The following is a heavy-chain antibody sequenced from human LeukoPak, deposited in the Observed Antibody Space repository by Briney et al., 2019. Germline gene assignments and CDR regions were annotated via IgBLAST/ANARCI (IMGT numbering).Heavy chain of an antibody. CDR2: SRSYSSYI. V-gene: IGHV3-21*01. D-gene: IGHD6-13*01. CDR1: GFTFDTYN. Sequence: GRSLRFSGATSGFTFDTYNLNGVRQVPGKGRKWAATSRSYSSYIHSADSVKGRFTISRDDAKKSLYLQMNSLRAEDTAVYYCVRDVGAAPGLDAFDIWGQGTMVTVSS. J-gene: IGHJ3*02. CDR3: VRDVGAAPGLDAFDI.